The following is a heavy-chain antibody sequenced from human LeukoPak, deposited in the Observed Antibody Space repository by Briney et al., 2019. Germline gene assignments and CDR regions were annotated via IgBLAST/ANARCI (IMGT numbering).Heavy chain of an antibody. D-gene: IGHD6-13*01. CDR3: AKGRVRAAARCGFDY. J-gene: IGHJ4*02. CDR2: ISWDGGST. V-gene: IGHV3-43D*03. Sequence: PGGSLRLSCAASGFTFDDYAMHWVRQAPGKGLEWVSLISWDGGSTYYADSVKGRFTISRDNSKNSLYLQMNSLRAEDTALYYCAKGRVRAAARCGFDYWGQGTLVTVSS. CDR1: GFTFDDYA.